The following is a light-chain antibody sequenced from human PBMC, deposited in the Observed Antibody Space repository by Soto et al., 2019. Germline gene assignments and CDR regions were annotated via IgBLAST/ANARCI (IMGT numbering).Light chain of an antibody. Sequence: ILMTQSPGNLSLSPGERATLSCRASQIVSTNLAWYQQIPGQAPRLLIYVASTRATGIPDRFSGIGSVTQFTLAISSLQSEDFAVYYCQQYNDWPHTFGIGTKLEIK. CDR3: QQYNDWPHT. V-gene: IGKV3-15*01. J-gene: IGKJ1*01. CDR2: VAS. CDR1: QIVSTN.